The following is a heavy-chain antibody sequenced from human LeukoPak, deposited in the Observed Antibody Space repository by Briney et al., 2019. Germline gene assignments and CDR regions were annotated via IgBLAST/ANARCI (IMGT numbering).Heavy chain of an antibody. V-gene: IGHV4-31*03. CDR2: IYYSGST. CDR1: GGSISSGGYY. Sequence: SETLSLTCTVSGGSISSGGYYWSWIRQHPGKGLEWIGYIYYSGSTYYNPSLKSRVTISVDTSKNQFSLKLSSVTAADTAVYYCARRYADSSGYYHFDYWGQGTLVTVSS. D-gene: IGHD3-22*01. J-gene: IGHJ4*02. CDR3: ARRYADSSGYYHFDY.